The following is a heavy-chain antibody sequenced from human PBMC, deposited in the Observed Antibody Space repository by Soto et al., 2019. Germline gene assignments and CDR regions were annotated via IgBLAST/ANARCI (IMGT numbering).Heavy chain of an antibody. J-gene: IGHJ4*02. CDR2: ISYDGSNK. Sequence: QVQLVESGGGVVQPGRSLRLSCAASGFTFSSYAMHWVRQAPGKGLEWVAVISYDGSNKYYADSVKGRFTISRDNSKNTLYLQMNSLRAEDTAVYYCARDYGSGILWYFEYWGQGTLVTVSS. D-gene: IGHD3-10*01. V-gene: IGHV3-30-3*01. CDR1: GFTFSSYA. CDR3: ARDYGSGILWYFEY.